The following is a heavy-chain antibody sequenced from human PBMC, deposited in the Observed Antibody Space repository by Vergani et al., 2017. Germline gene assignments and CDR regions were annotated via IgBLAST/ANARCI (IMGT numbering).Heavy chain of an antibody. CDR2: IIPIFCTA. D-gene: IGHD6-13*01. CDR1: GGTFSSYA. CDR3: ARXGDSSSYYYYYMDV. J-gene: IGHJ6*03. Sequence: QVQLVQSGAEVKKPGSSVKVSCKASGGTFSSYAISWVRQAPGQGLEWMGGIIPIFCTANYAQKFQGRVTITADETTSAAYMELSSLRSEDTAVYYGARXGDSSSYYYYYMDVWGKGTTVIVS. V-gene: IGHV1-69*01.